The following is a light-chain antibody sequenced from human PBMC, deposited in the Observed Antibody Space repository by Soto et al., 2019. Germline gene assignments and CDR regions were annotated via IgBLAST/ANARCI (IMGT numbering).Light chain of an antibody. J-gene: IGLJ2*01. Sequence: QSVLTQSPSASASLGASVKLTCTLSSGHSNYAIAWHQQQSEKGPRYLMKLNSDGSHSKGDGIPDRFSGSSSGAERYLTISSLQSEDEPDYYCQTWGSGIVVFGGGTQLTVL. CDR1: SGHSNYA. CDR2: LNSDGSH. V-gene: IGLV4-69*01. CDR3: QTWGSGIVV.